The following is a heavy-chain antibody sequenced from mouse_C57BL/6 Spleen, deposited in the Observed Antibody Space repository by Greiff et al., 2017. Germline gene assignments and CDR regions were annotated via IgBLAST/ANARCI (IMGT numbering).Heavy chain of an antibody. CDR3: TLGDYYAMDY. Sequence: EVQLQQPGAELVRPGASVKLSCTASGFNIKDDYMHWVKQRPEQGLEWIGWIDPENGDTEYASKFQGKATITADTSSNTAYLQLSSLTSEDTAVYYCTLGDYYAMDYWGQGTSVTVSS. CDR2: IDPENGDT. CDR1: GFNIKDDY. D-gene: IGHD3-3*01. V-gene: IGHV14-4*01. J-gene: IGHJ4*01.